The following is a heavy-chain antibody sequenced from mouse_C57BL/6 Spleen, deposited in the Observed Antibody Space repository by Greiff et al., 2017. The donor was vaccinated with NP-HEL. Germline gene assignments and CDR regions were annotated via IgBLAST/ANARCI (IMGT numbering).Heavy chain of an antibody. Sequence: EVQLQQSGPGMVKPSQSLSLTCTVTGYSITSGYDWHWIRHFPGNKLEWMGYISYSGSTNYNPSLKSRISITHDTSKNHFFLKLNSVTTEDTATYYCARGDDYFDYWGQGTTLTVSS. CDR3: ARGDDYFDY. CDR2: ISYSGST. D-gene: IGHD2-3*01. J-gene: IGHJ2*01. CDR1: GYSITSGYD. V-gene: IGHV3-1*01.